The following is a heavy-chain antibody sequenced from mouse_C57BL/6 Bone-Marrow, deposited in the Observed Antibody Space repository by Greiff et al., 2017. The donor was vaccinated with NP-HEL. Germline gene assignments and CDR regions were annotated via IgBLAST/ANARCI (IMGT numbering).Heavy chain of an antibody. J-gene: IGHJ4*01. D-gene: IGHD2-4*01. CDR1: GFTFSDYY. V-gene: IGHV5-16*01. CDR3: AREGGLRRRTYAMDY. Sequence: EVQRVESEGGLVQPGSSMKLSCTASGFTFSDYYMAWVRQVPEKGLEWVANINYDGSSTYYLASLKSRFSISRDNAKNILYLQMSSLKSEDTATYYCAREGGLRRRTYAMDYWGQGTSVTVSS. CDR2: INYDGSST.